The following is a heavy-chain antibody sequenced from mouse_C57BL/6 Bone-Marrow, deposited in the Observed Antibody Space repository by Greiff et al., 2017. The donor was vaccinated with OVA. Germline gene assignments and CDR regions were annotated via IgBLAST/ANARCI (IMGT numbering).Heavy chain of an antibody. CDR1: GYTFTSYW. D-gene: IGHD3-2*01. Sequence: QVQLQQPGAELVKPGASVQMSCKASGYTFTSYWITWVKQRPGQGLEWIGDIYPGSGSTNYNEKFKSKATLTVDTSSSTAYMQRSSLTSEDSAVYYCAREADSSYAMDYWGQGTSVTVSS. CDR2: IYPGSGST. V-gene: IGHV1-55*01. CDR3: AREADSSYAMDY. J-gene: IGHJ4*01.